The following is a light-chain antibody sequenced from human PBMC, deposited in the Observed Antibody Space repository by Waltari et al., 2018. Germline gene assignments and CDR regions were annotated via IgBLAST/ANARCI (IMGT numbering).Light chain of an antibody. CDR2: GAS. CDR1: QGVSSN. V-gene: IGKV3-15*01. Sequence: EIVMTQSPATLSVSPGERATLSCRASQGVSSNLAWYQQKPGQAPRLLIYGASSRATGIPGRFSGSGSGTDFTLTISSLQSEDFAVYYCQQYNSWPPYTFGQGIKLQIK. J-gene: IGKJ2*01. CDR3: QQYNSWPPYT.